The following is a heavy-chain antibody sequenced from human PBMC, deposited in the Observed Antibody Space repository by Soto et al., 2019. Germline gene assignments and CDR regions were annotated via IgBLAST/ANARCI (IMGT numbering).Heavy chain of an antibody. CDR3: AKLGGAPNYGSGSYYPRGDGMDV. J-gene: IGHJ6*02. Sequence: GGSLRLSCAASGFTFSSYGMHWVRQAPGKGLEWVAVISYDGSNKCYADSVKGRFTISRDNSKNTLYLQMNSLRAEDTAVYYCAKLGGAPNYGSGSYYPRGDGMDVWGQGTTVTVSS. CDR1: GFTFSSYG. CDR2: ISYDGSNK. V-gene: IGHV3-30*18. D-gene: IGHD3-10*01.